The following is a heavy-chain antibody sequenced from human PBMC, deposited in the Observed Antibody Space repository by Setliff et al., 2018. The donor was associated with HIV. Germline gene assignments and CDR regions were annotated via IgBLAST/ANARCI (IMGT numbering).Heavy chain of an antibody. Sequence: KPSETLSLTCTVSGGSISSYYWSWIRQPPGKGLEWIGNIHSSGSTNYNPSLKSRVTISVDTSKNQFSLTLTSVTAADPAVYYCARDLYNSGADYWGQGTLVTVSS. V-gene: IGHV4-4*09. CDR1: GGSISSYY. D-gene: IGHD6-25*01. CDR2: IHSSGST. J-gene: IGHJ4*02. CDR3: ARDLYNSGADY.